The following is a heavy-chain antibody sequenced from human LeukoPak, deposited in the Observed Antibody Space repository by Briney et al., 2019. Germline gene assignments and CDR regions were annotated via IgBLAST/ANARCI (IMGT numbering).Heavy chain of an antibody. CDR2: INSDGSTT. CDR1: GFTFSRHW. CDR3: ARGGVAGGNGY. J-gene: IGHJ4*02. V-gene: IGHV3-74*01. Sequence: PGGSLRLSCAASGFTFSRHWMHWVRQAPGKGLEWLSFINSDGSTTSHAESVKGRFTISRDNAKNTLHLQMNSLRAEDTAVYYCARGGVAGGNGYWGQGTLVTVSS. D-gene: IGHD3-10*01.